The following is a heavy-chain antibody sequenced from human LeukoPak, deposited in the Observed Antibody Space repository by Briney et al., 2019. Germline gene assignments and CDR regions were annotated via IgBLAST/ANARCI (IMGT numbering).Heavy chain of an antibody. J-gene: IGHJ4*02. V-gene: IGHV3-23*01. Sequence: GGSLRLSCVASGFTLTNYDISWVRQAPGKGLEWVSLVSRGGGAPYYADSAKGRFTVSKDKSKNTLYLQMNTLRAEDTAVYFCTDGDLAHWGQGTLVTVSS. CDR3: TDGDLAH. CDR1: GFTLTNYD. D-gene: IGHD7-27*01. CDR2: VSRGGGAP.